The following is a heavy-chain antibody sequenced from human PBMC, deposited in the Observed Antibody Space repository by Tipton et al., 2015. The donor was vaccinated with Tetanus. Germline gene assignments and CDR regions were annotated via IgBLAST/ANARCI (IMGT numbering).Heavy chain of an antibody. V-gene: IGHV3-48*02. J-gene: IGHJ4*02. CDR2: ISSSSSTI. D-gene: IGHD3-22*01. CDR1: GFTFSSYW. Sequence: SLRLSCAASGFTFSSYWMSWVRQAPGKGLEWVSYISSSSSTIYYADSVKGRFTISRDNAKNSLYLQMNSLRDEDTAVYYCASHDSSGYYPDYWVQGTLVTVTS. CDR3: ASHDSSGYYPDY.